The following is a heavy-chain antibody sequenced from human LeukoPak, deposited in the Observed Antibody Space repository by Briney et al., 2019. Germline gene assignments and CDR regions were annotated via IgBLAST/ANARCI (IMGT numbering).Heavy chain of an antibody. D-gene: IGHD6-19*01. CDR1: GGSISSYY. J-gene: IGHJ4*02. Sequence: SETLSLTCTVPGGSISSYYWSWIRQPPGKGLEWIGYIYYSGSTNYNPSLKSRVTISVDTSKNQFSLKLSSVTAADTAVYYCARHEPVAGPIGPYDYWGQGTLVTVSS. V-gene: IGHV4-59*08. CDR3: ARHEPVAGPIGPYDY. CDR2: IYYSGST.